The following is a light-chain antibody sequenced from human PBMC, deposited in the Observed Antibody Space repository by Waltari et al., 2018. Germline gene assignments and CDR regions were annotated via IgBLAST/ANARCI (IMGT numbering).Light chain of an antibody. CDR3: QQSYSTPYT. J-gene: IGKJ2*01. CDR2: AAS. CDR1: QGISSY. V-gene: IGKV1-39*01. Sequence: DIQMTQSPSSLSASVGDRVTITCRASQGISSYLNWYQQKPGKAPKLLIYAASSLQSGVPSRFSGSGSGTDFTLTITSLQPEDFATYSCQQSYSTPYTFGQGTKLEI.